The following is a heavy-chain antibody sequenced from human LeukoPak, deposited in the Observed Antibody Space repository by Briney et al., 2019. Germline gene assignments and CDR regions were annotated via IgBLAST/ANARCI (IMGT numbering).Heavy chain of an antibody. J-gene: IGHJ3*02. V-gene: IGHV1-46*01. CDR1: GYTFTSYY. Sequence: GASVKVSCKASGYTFTSYYMHWVRQAPGQGLEWMGIINPSGGSTSYAQKLQGRVTMTTDTSTSTAYMELRSLRSDDTAVYYCARDMEYYDSSGPPPAEAFDIWGQGTMVTVSS. D-gene: IGHD3-22*01. CDR2: INPSGGST. CDR3: ARDMEYYDSSGPPPAEAFDI.